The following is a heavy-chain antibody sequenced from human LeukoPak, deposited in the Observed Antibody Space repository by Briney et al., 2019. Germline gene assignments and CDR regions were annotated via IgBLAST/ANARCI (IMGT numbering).Heavy chain of an antibody. CDR1: GGSISSGDYY. D-gene: IGHD1-7*01. J-gene: IGHJ5*02. Sequence: SQTLSLTCTVSGGSISSGDYYWSWIRQPPGKGLEWIGYIYYSGSTYYNPSLKSRVTISVDTSKNQFSLKLSSVTAAYTAVYYCARAAYGNSYNWFDPWGQGTLVTVSS. CDR2: IYYSGST. CDR3: ARAAYGNSYNWFDP. V-gene: IGHV4-30-4*01.